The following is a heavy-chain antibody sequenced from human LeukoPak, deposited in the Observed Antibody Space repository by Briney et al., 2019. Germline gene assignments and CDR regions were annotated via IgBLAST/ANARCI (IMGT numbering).Heavy chain of an antibody. J-gene: IGHJ4*02. V-gene: IGHV1-46*01. D-gene: IGHD3-3*01. CDR2: INPSAGSA. CDR3: AAPGASGFVGNFWSGPLDF. Sequence: GSSVHVSCRASGYTFTSHYMHWVRQAPAQGLAWVGIINPSAGSASYPQKFQGRVTMSRDTSTSTVYMELSSLTSEDTAVYYCAAPGASGFVGNFWSGPLDFWGQGTLVTVSS. CDR1: GYTFTSHY.